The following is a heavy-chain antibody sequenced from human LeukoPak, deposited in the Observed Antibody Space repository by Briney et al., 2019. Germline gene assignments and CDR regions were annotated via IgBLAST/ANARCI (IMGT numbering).Heavy chain of an antibody. CDR3: AKDILQWTFDS. Sequence: GGSLRLSCAVSGFTISSYSMNWVRQAPGKGLEWVSYISSSSSNIYYADSVKGRFTISRDNSKNTLYLQMSSLGVADTAVYYCAKDILQWTFDSWGRGILVTVSS. CDR1: GFTISSYS. V-gene: IGHV3-48*01. D-gene: IGHD6-19*01. J-gene: IGHJ4*02. CDR2: ISSSSSNI.